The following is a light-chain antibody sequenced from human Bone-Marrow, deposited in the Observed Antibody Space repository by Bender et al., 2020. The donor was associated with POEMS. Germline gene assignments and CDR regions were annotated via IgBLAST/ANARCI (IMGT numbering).Light chain of an antibody. V-gene: IGLV3-21*04. J-gene: IGLJ3*02. Sequence: SYVLTQPPSVSLAPGETARIPCGGDNIGNKDVNWYQQRPGQAPVLVIHTDGDRPSGIPERYSGSNSGNTATLTISRVEAGDEADVYCQVWDSSTHHWVFGGGTRLTVL. CDR3: QVWDSSTHHWV. CDR1: NIGNKD. CDR2: TDG.